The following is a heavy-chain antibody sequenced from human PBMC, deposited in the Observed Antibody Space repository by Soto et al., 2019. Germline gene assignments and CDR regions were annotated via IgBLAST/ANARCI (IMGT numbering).Heavy chain of an antibody. Sequence: SVKVSCKASGGTFSSYAISWVRQAPGQGLEWMGGIIPIFGTANYAQKFQGRVTITADESTSTAYMELSSLRSEDTAVYYCARGLGLQGGWLKPTRFDYWGQGTLVTVSS. CDR2: IIPIFGTA. J-gene: IGHJ4*02. V-gene: IGHV1-69*13. CDR3: ARGLGLQGGWLKPTRFDY. CDR1: GGTFSSYA. D-gene: IGHD3-16*01.